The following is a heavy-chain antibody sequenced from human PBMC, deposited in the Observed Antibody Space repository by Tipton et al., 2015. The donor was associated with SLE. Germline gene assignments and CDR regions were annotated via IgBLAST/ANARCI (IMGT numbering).Heavy chain of an antibody. CDR1: GGSFSGYY. V-gene: IGHV4-34*01. Sequence: LSCAVYGGSFSGYYWSWIRQPPGKGLEWIGEINHSGSTNYNPSLKSRVTISVDTSKNQFSLKLSSVTAADTAVYYCARGEFVVVVAATYYYYGMDVWGQGTTVTVSS. J-gene: IGHJ6*02. D-gene: IGHD2-15*01. CDR2: INHSGST. CDR3: ARGEFVVVVAATYYYYGMDV.